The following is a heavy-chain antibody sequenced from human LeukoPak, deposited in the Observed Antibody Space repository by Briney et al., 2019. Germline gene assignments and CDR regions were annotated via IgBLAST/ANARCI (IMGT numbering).Heavy chain of an antibody. CDR3: AREIPYYDSSGNYMDV. V-gene: IGHV4-59*11. CDR2: IYYSGST. J-gene: IGHJ6*03. CDR1: GGSISSHF. Sequence: ETLSLTCTVSGGSISSHFWSWIRQPPGKGLEWIGYIYYSGSTNYNPSLKSRVTISVDTSKNQFSLKLSSVTAADTAVYYCAREIPYYDSSGNYMDVWGKGTTVTVSS. D-gene: IGHD3-22*01.